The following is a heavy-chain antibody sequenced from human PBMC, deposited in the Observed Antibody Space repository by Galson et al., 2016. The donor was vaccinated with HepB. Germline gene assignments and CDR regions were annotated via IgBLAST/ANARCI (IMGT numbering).Heavy chain of an antibody. CDR2: ISYTGST. D-gene: IGHD3-22*01. Sequence: TLSLTCSVSGGATNSAYHWSWIRQHPGTGLEWIGYISYTGSTNYKLSLKSRITMSIDTTKNPLPLKLSPVTAADTTVYFCARDRGVNYYDKFFSFDLWGQGTMVTVSS. J-gene: IGHJ3*01. CDR1: GGATNSAYH. V-gene: IGHV4-31*03. CDR3: ARDRGVNYYDKFFSFDL.